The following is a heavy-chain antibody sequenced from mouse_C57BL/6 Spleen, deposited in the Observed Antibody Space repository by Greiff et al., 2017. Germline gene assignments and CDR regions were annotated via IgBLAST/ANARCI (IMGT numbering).Heavy chain of an antibody. V-gene: IGHV1-82*01. J-gene: IGHJ4*01. CDR3: AHYSPYAMDY. D-gene: IGHD1-1*02. CDR2: IYPGDGDT. CDR1: GYAFSSSW. Sequence: QVQLKESGPELVKPGASVKISCKASGYAFSSSWMNWVKQRPGKGLEWIGRIYPGDGDTNYNGKFKGKATLTADKSSSTAYMQLSSLTAEDSAVYFCAHYSPYAMDYWGQGTSVTVAS.